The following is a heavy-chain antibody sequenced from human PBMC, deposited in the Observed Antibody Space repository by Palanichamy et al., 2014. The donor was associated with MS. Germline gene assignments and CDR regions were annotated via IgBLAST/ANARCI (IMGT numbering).Heavy chain of an antibody. CDR3: VRDNNLIDHYYYYGLDV. D-gene: IGHD1-20*01. CDR2: INNDGSRT. CDR1: GFTFNNHW. V-gene: IGHV3-74*01. J-gene: IGHJ6*02. Sequence: AQLVESGGGLVQPGGSLRLSCTASGFTFNNHWMHWVRQVPGKGLVWVSRINNDGSRTSYADSVKGRFTISRDNAKNSLYLQMNSLRVEDTAVYYCVRDNNLIDHYYYYGLDVWGQGTTVTVSS.